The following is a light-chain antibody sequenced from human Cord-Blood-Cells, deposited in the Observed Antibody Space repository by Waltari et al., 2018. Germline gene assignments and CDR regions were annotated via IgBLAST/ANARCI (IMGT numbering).Light chain of an antibody. CDR3: QAWDSSTVV. V-gene: IGLV3-1*01. CDR1: KLGDKY. J-gene: IGLJ2*01. CDR2: QDS. Sequence: SYELTQPPSVSVSPGQTASITCPGDKLGDKYACWYQQKPGQSTVRVIYQDSKRPPGIPERFSGSNSGNTATLTISGTQAMDEADYYCQAWDSSTVVFGGGTKLTVL.